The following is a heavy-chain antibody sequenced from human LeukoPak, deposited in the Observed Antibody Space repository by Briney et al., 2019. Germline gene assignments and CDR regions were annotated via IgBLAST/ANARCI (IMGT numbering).Heavy chain of an antibody. V-gene: IGHV1-2*02. CDR1: GYTFTGYY. J-gene: IGHJ3*02. D-gene: IGHD1-1*01. CDR3: ARFSQRTGTTYSFDI. Sequence: GASVKVSCKASGYTFTGYYMHWVRQAPGQGLEWMGWINPNSGGTNYAQKFQGRVTMTRDTSISTAYMELRTLRSDDTAVYYCARFSQRTGTTYSFDIWGQGTMVTLSS. CDR2: INPNSGGT.